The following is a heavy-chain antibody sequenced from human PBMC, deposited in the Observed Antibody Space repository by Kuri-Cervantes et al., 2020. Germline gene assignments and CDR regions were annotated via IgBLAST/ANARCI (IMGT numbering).Heavy chain of an antibody. CDR1: GFTFSNYA. CDR3: ARDTYAFDI. J-gene: IGHJ3*02. V-gene: IGHV3-23*01. Sequence: GESLKISCASSGFTFSNYAMNWVRQAPGKGLEWVSAISGSGGSTYYADSVKGRFTISRDNAKNSLYLQMNSLRAKDTAVYYCARDTYAFDIWGQGTMVTASS. CDR2: ISGSGGST.